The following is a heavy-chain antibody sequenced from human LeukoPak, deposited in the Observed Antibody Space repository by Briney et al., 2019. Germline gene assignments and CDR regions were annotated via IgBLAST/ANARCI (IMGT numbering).Heavy chain of an antibody. D-gene: IGHD3-22*01. CDR1: GYTFTVYF. Sequence: ASVKVSCKASGYTFTVYFMHWVRQAPGQGLGCMGWINPNSGGTNYAQKFQGRVTMARDTSISTAYMELSRLRSDDTAVYYCARELNYDSSGYYFDYWGQGTLVTVSS. CDR3: ARELNYDSSGYYFDY. V-gene: IGHV1-2*02. CDR2: INPNSGGT. J-gene: IGHJ4*02.